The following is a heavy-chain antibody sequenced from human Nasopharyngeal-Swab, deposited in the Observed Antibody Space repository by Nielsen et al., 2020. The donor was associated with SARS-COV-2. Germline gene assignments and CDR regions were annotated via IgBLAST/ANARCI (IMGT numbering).Heavy chain of an antibody. CDR2: INTNTGNP. J-gene: IGHJ4*02. V-gene: IGHV7-4-1*02. D-gene: IGHD1-26*01. CDR3: ARDAVGATIGFFYY. Sequence: WVRQAPGQGLEWMGWINTNTGNPTYAQGFTGRFVFSLDTSVSTAYLQISSLKAEDTAVCYCARDAVGATIGFFYYWGQGTLVTV.